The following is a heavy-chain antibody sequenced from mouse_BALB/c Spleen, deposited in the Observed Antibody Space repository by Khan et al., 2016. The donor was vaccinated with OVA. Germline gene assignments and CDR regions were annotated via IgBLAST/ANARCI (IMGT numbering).Heavy chain of an antibody. J-gene: IGHJ1*01. CDR3: ARDYGSLYWYFDV. V-gene: IGHV3-5*02. CDR1: GISITTGNYR. Sequence: VQLKESGPGLVKPSQTVSLTCTVTGISITTGNYRWSWIRQFPGNKLEWIGNIYYSGTITYNPSLTSRTTITRDTSKSQFFLEMNSLTAEDTATYFCARDYGSLYWYFDVWGAETTVTVSS. CDR2: IYYSGTI. D-gene: IGHD1-1*01.